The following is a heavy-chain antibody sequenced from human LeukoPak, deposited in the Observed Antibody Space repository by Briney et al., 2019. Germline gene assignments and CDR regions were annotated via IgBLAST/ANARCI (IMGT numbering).Heavy chain of an antibody. CDR1: GGTFSSYA. CDR2: IIPIFGTA. V-gene: IGHV1-69*05. Sequence: SVKVSCKASGGTFSSYAISWVRQAPGQGLEWMGGIIPIFGTANYAQKFQGRVTITTDESTSTAYMELSSLRSEDTAVYYCARSRYCSSTSCYYYYYMDVWGKGTTVTVSS. D-gene: IGHD2-2*01. CDR3: ARSRYCSSTSCYYYYYMDV. J-gene: IGHJ6*03.